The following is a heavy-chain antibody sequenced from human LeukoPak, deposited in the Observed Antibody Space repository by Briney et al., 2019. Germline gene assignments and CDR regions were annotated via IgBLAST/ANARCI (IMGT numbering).Heavy chain of an antibody. Sequence: GGSLRLSCAASGFTFSSYGMHWVRQAPGKGLEWVAVISYDGSNKYYADFVKGRFTISRDNSKNTLYLQMNSLRAEDTAVYYCARVPGEDRFLEWSISSYYMDVWGKGTTVTVSS. CDR3: ARVPGEDRFLEWSISSYYMDV. CDR2: ISYDGSNK. D-gene: IGHD3-3*01. CDR1: GFTFSSYG. V-gene: IGHV3-30*19. J-gene: IGHJ6*03.